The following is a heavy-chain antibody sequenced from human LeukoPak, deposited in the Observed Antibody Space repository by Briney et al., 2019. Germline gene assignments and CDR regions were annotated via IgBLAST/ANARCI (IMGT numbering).Heavy chain of an antibody. CDR2: INSIGGGK. Sequence: ASVKVSCKASGYIFTESYIQWVRQAPGQGREWVGRINSIGGGKNYAQSFEGRVTMTMDTSISTASRELSRLTSDDTASYYCARGTTEGDYWGQGTLVTVSS. V-gene: IGHV1-2*06. CDR1: GYIFTESY. D-gene: IGHD1-1*01. CDR3: ARGTTEGDY. J-gene: IGHJ4*02.